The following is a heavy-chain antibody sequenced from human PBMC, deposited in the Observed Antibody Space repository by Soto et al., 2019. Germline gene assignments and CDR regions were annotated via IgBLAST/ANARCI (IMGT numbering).Heavy chain of an antibody. V-gene: IGHV3-15*07. CDR1: GFTFSNAW. CDR2: SKSKTDGGTT. D-gene: IGHD2-15*01. CDR3: TTVPDCGGGSCYEGSCDY. Sequence: EVQLVESGGGLVKPGGSLRLSCAASGFTFSNAWMNWVRQAPGKGLEWVGRSKSKTDGGTTDYAAPVKGRCTISRDDSKRTLYLQKNSLKTEDTAVYYWTTVPDCGGGSCYEGSCDYWGQGTLVTVSS. J-gene: IGHJ4*02.